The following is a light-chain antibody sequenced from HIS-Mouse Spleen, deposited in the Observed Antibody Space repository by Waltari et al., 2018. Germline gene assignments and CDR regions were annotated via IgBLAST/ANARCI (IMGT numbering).Light chain of an antibody. CDR3: YSTDSSGDHRV. V-gene: IGLV3-10*01. CDR2: EDS. Sequence: SYELTQPPSVSVSPGQTARITCPGDALPKKYASWYQQKSGQAPVLVIYEDSKRPTGVPGRFAGASSGQMATLTISGGKVEDEADYYCYSTDSSGDHRVFGGGTKLTVL. CDR1: ALPKKY. J-gene: IGLJ2*01.